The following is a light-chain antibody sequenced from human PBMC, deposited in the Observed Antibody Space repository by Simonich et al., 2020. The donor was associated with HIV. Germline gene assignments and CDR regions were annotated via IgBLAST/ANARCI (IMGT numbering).Light chain of an antibody. CDR2: GAS. V-gene: IGKV3-15*01. J-gene: IGKJ1*01. CDR1: QSVSSN. CDR3: QQYNNWPPWT. Sequence: EIVMTQSPATLSVSPGERATPSSRASQSVSSNLAWYQQKHGQAPRLLIYGASTRATGIPARFSGSGSGTEFTLTISSLQSEDFAVYYCQQYNNWPPWTFGQGTKVEIK.